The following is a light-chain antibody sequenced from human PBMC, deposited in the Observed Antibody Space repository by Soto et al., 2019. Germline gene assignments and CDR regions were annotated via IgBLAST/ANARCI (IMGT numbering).Light chain of an antibody. CDR2: DNN. J-gene: IGLJ1*01. CDR1: SSNIGNNY. V-gene: IGLV1-51*01. Sequence: TQPPSVSAAPGQKVTISCSGSSSNIGNNYVSWYQQLPGTAPKVPIYDNNSRPSGIPDRFSGSKSGTSATLGITGLQTGDEADYYCGTWDNSLSAYVFGTGTKVTVL. CDR3: GTWDNSLSAYV.